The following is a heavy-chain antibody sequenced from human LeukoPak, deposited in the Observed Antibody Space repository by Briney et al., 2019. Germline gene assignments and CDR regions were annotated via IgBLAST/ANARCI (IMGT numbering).Heavy chain of an antibody. Sequence: NPSETLSLTCTVSGASINKYYWNWVRQPPGKGLEWIGYFFYSGSTRYNPSLKSRVTISGDMSNNQFSLRLTSLTAADTAVYYCARNAGTKDYYYGMDVWGQGTTVIVS. CDR1: GASINKYY. CDR2: FFYSGST. V-gene: IGHV4-59*08. D-gene: IGHD2-2*01. CDR3: ARNAGTKDYYYGMDV. J-gene: IGHJ6*02.